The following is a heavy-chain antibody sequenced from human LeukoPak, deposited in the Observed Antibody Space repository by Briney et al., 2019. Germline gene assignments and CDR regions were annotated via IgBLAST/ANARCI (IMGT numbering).Heavy chain of an antibody. Sequence: PSETLSLTCTVSGGSISSYYWSWIRQPPGKGLEWIGYIYYSGSTNYNPSLKSRVTISVDTSKNQFSLKLSSVTAADTAVYYCAREVDYDILTGYPYYYGMDVWGQGTTVTVSS. V-gene: IGHV4-59*12. CDR2: IYYSGST. D-gene: IGHD3-9*01. CDR1: GGSISSYY. CDR3: AREVDYDILTGYPYYYGMDV. J-gene: IGHJ6*02.